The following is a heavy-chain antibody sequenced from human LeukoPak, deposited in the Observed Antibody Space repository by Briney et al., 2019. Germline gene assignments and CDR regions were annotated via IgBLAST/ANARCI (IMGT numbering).Heavy chain of an antibody. D-gene: IGHD4-11*01. Sequence: ASVKVSCKASGYTFTSYGISWVRQAPGQGLEWMGWISAYNGNTNYAQKLQGRVTMTTDTSTSTAYMELRSLRSDDTAVYYCAREVTTVIYYYYYGMDVWGQGTTVTVSS. CDR1: GYTFTSYG. V-gene: IGHV1-18*04. CDR3: AREVTTVIYYYYYGMDV. CDR2: ISAYNGNT. J-gene: IGHJ6*02.